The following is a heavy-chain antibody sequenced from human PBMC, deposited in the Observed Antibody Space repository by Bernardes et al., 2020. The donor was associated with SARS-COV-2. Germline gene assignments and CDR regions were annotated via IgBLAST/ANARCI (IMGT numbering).Heavy chain of an antibody. CDR2: INPNSGGT. CDR3: AREAAGGYCSGGSCRPLDY. D-gene: IGHD2-15*01. J-gene: IGHJ4*02. V-gene: IGHV1-2*02. CDR1: GYTFTY. Sequence: ASVKVSCMASGYTFTYMHWVRQAPGQGLEWMGWINPNSGGTHYAQKFQGRVILTSDTSITTAYMELSRLTSDDTAVYYCAREAAGGYCSGGSCRPLDYWGQGTLVTVSS.